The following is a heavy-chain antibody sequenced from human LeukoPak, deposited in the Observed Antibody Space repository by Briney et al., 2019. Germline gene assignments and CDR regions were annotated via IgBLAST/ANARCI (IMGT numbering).Heavy chain of an antibody. D-gene: IGHD2-15*01. J-gene: IGHJ4*02. Sequence: GESLKISCQGSGYSFTSYWIGWVRQMPGKGLEWMGIIYPGDSDTRYSPSFQGQVTISADKSISTAYLQWSSLKASDTAMYYCARGYCSGGSCYQKSGFDYWGQGTLVTVSS. V-gene: IGHV5-51*01. CDR1: GYSFTSYW. CDR3: ARGYCSGGSCYQKSGFDY. CDR2: IYPGDSDT.